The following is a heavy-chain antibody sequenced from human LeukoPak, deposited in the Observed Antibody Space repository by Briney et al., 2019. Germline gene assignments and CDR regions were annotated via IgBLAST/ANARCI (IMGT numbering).Heavy chain of an antibody. CDR1: GGSIISYY. CDR3: ARGAFGTVTLYYYYYYMDV. D-gene: IGHD3-16*01. J-gene: IGHJ6*03. Sequence: KPSETLSLTCTVSGGSIISYYWSWIRQPPGKGLEWIGYIYYCGSTNYNPSLKSRVTISVDTSKNQFSLKLSSVTAADTAVYYCARGAFGTVTLYYYYYYMDVWGKGTTVTVSS. V-gene: IGHV4-59*01. CDR2: IYYCGST.